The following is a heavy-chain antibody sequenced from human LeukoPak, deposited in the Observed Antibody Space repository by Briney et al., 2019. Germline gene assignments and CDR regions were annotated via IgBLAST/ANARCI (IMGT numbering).Heavy chain of an antibody. CDR2: ISYDGSNK. D-gene: IGHD3-10*01. J-gene: IGHJ4*02. CDR1: GFTFSSYG. V-gene: IGHV3-30*03. CDR3: AREWGFHYGSGVEDY. Sequence: QSGGSLRLSCAASGFTFSSYGMHWVRQAPGKGLEWVAVISYDGSNKYYADSVKGRFTISRDNSKNTLYLQMNSLRAEDTAVYYCAREWGFHYGSGVEDYWGQGTLVTVSS.